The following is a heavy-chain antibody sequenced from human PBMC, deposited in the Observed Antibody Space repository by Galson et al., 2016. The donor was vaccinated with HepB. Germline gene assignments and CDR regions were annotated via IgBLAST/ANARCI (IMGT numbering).Heavy chain of an antibody. CDR3: ARGVDFSDTSGYFAFDI. Sequence: TLSLTCAVSGGSISSGAYSWSWIRQPPGKGLEWIGYIFYTGNPYYTPSLKSRLTMSIDTSKNQFSLKLSSVTAADTAVYFCARGVDFSDTSGYFAFDIWGQGTVVTVSS. V-gene: IGHV4-31*11. D-gene: IGHD3-22*01. CDR1: GGSISSGAYS. J-gene: IGHJ3*02. CDR2: IFYTGNP.